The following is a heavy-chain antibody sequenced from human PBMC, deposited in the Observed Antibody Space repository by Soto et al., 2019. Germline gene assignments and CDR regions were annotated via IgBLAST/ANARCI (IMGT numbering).Heavy chain of an antibody. D-gene: IGHD1-26*01. V-gene: IGHV4-39*07. CDR1: GDSISSSSYY. Sequence: SETLSLTCAVSGDSISSSSYYWGGIRQPPGKGLEWIGEIYHSGSTYYNPSLKSRVTISVDKSKNQFSLKLSSVTAADTAVYYCARDLVGATPIPTLWGQGTLVTVS. CDR3: ARDLVGATPIPTL. CDR2: IYHSGST. J-gene: IGHJ4*02.